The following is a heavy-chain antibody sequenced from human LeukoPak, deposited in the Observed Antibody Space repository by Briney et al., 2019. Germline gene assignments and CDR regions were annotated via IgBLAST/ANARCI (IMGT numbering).Heavy chain of an antibody. J-gene: IGHJ3*02. CDR1: GFTFDDYG. Sequence: GRSLRLSCAASGFTFDDYGMHWVRQAPGKGLEWVSGISWNTSNINYADSVKGRFTISRDNAKKSLYLQMNSLRAEDTALYYCAKTGYYESSGDAFDIWGQGTMVTVPS. D-gene: IGHD3-22*01. CDR2: ISWNTSNI. V-gene: IGHV3-9*01. CDR3: AKTGYYESSGDAFDI.